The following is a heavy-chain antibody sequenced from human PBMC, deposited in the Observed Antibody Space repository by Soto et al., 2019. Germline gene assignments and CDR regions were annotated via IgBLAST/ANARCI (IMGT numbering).Heavy chain of an antibody. CDR3: ARGDWPTQMDV. Sequence: PTETLSLTCTVSGGSISGGTYYWSWIRQPPGQGPEWIGYVYFSGSTYYNPSLKSRVIISVDTSKNQFSLRLSSVTAADTAVYYCARGDWPTQMDVWGQGTTVTVSS. J-gene: IGHJ6*02. D-gene: IGHD2-21*01. V-gene: IGHV4-31*03. CDR2: VYFSGST. CDR1: GGSISGGTYY.